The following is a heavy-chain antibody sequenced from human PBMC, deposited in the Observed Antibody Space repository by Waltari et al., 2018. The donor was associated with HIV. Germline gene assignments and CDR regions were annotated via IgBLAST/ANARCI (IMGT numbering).Heavy chain of an antibody. CDR2: IFYAGNT. J-gene: IGHJ5*02. Sequence: QLQLQESGPGLVKPSQTLSPTCPVSAGSVSSSDFYWGWIRQPPGKGLEWIGNIFYAGNTYYNPSLRSRLTLSVDTSKNQVSLRLTSVTAADTAAYYCARRYGSRAGWFDTWGQGSLVTVSS. CDR3: ARRYGSRAGWFDT. V-gene: IGHV4-39*01. CDR1: AGSVSSSDFY. D-gene: IGHD3-10*01.